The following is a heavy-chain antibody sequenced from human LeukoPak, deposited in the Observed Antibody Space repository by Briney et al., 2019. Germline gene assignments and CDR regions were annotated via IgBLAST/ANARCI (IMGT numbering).Heavy chain of an antibody. J-gene: IGHJ3*02. D-gene: IGHD2-15*01. CDR2: IYGGGNT. CDR1: GFTVSSNY. V-gene: IGHV3-53*01. Sequence: GGSLRLSCAASGFTVSSNYMSWVRQAPGKGLEWVSVIYGGGNTYYADSVKGRFTISRDNSKNTLYLQMNSLRAEDTAVYYCAKDVPDCSGGSCYSGEINAFDIWGQGTMVTVSS. CDR3: AKDVPDCSGGSCYSGEINAFDI.